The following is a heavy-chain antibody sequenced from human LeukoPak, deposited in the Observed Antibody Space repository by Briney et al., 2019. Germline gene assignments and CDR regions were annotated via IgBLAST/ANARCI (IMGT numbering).Heavy chain of an antibody. CDR2: IIPIFGTA. CDR3: ARDSSSGYYY. Sequence: SVKVSCKASGGTFSSYVISWVRQAPGQGLEWMGRIIPIFGTANYAQKFQGRVTITTDESTSTAYMELSSLRSEDTAVYYCARDSSSGYYYWGQGTLVTVSS. D-gene: IGHD3-22*01. V-gene: IGHV1-69*05. J-gene: IGHJ4*02. CDR1: GGTFSSYV.